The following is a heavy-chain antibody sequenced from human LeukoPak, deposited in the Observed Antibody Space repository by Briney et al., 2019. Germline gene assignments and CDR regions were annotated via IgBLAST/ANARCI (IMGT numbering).Heavy chain of an antibody. V-gene: IGHV4-59*11. CDR1: GGSISSHY. J-gene: IGHJ4*02. Sequence: SETLSLTCTVSGGSISSHYWSWIRQPPGKGLEWIGYIYYSGSTNYNPSLKSRVTISVDTSKNQFSLKLSSVTAADTAVYYCARETRYYDFWSGYYGGYFDYWGQGTLVTVSS. D-gene: IGHD3-3*01. CDR2: IYYSGST. CDR3: ARETRYYDFWSGYYGGYFDY.